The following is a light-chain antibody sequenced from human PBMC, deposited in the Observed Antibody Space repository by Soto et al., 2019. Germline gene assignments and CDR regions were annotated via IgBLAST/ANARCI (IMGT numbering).Light chain of an antibody. CDR3: KHLSNWPLT. V-gene: IGKV3-11*01. J-gene: IGKJ4*01. CDR2: DAS. Sequence: EIVLTQSPATLSLSPGERATLSCRASQSVRSYLAWYQQKPGQAPRLLIYDASNRATGIPARFSGSGSGTDFTLTISSLEPEDFAVYYCKHLSNWPLTFGGGTKVEIK. CDR1: QSVRSY.